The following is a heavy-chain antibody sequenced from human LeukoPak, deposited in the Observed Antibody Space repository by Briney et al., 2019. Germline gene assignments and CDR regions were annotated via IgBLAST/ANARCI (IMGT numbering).Heavy chain of an antibody. D-gene: IGHD3-22*01. CDR1: GGSISSGSYD. V-gene: IGHV4-61*09. J-gene: IGHJ4*02. Sequence: SETLSLTCTVSGGSISSGSYDWYWIRQPAGKGLEWIGHTYTSGSTTYNPSLKSRVTISGDTSENQFSLRLSSVTAADTAVYYCARASYSYDISGWVPFDYWGQGTLVTVSS. CDR2: TYTSGST. CDR3: ARASYSYDISGWVPFDY.